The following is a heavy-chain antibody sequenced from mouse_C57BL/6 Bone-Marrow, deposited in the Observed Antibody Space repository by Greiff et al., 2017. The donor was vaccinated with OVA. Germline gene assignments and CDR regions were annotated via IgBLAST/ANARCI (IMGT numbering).Heavy chain of an antibody. V-gene: IGHV3-6*01. D-gene: IGHD1-1*01. Sequence: EVKLQESGPGLVKPSQSLSLTCSVTGYSITSGYYWNWIRQFPGNKLEWMGYISYDGSNNYNPSLKNRISITRDTSKNQFFLKLNSVTTEDTATYYCARVPYYGSSAYYFDYWGQGTTLTVSS. CDR3: ARVPYYGSSAYYFDY. J-gene: IGHJ2*01. CDR1: GYSITSGYY. CDR2: ISYDGSN.